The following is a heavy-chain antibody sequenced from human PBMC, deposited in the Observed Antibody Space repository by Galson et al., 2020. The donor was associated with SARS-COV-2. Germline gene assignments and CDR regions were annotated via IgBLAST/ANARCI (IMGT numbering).Heavy chain of an antibody. CDR2: IYSGTT. J-gene: IGHJ4*02. V-gene: IGHV4-39*07. CDR3: RVAHRWAYYFDY. CDR1: GGSISSSNYY. D-gene: IGHD5-12*01. Sequence: SETLSLTCTVSGGSISSSNYYWGWIRQPPGKGLEWIGSIYSGTTYYNPSLKSRVTISVDTSKNQFSLKLSSVTAADTAVYYCRVAHRWAYYFDYWGQGTLVTVSS.